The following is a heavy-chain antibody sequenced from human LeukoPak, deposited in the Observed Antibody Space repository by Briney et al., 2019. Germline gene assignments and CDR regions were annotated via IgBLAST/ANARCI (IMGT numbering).Heavy chain of an antibody. CDR3: ARVASAVYSDY. CDR1: GYTFTGYY. J-gene: IGHJ4*02. Sequence: ASVKVSCKASGYTFTGYYIHWVRQAPGQGLEWMGWINPDSGGTNYAQNFQGRVTMTRNTSISTAYMELNRLRSDDTAVYYCARVASAVYSDYWGQGTLVTVSS. V-gene: IGHV1-2*02. CDR2: INPDSGGT.